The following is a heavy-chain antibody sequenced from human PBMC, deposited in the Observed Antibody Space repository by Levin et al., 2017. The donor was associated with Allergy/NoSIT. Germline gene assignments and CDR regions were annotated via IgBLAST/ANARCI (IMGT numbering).Heavy chain of an antibody. CDR1: GFAFNTYG. D-gene: IGHD3-16*01. J-gene: IGHJ4*02. CDR2: ITSNGPHE. Sequence: GGSLRLSCTASGFAFNTYGLQWVRQAPGKGLEWVAIITSNGPHEYYAESVRARFTVSRDDSKNTVFLQMNSLRPEDTATYYCAKGGDFDFWGQGTLVNVSS. V-gene: IGHV3-30*18. CDR3: AKGGDFDF.